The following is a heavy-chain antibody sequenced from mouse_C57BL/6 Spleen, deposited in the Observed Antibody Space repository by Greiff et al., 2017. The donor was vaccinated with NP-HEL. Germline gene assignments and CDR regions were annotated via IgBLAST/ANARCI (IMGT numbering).Heavy chain of an antibody. CDR2: IWSGGST. CDR1: GFSLTSYG. J-gene: IGHJ4*01. CDR3: ARNARAMDY. Sequence: VKLVESGPGLVQPSQSLSITCTVSGFSLTSYGVHWVRQSPGKGLEWLGVIWSGGSTDYNADFISRLSISKDNSKSQVFFKMNSLQADDTAIYYCARNARAMDYWGQGTSVTVSS. V-gene: IGHV2-2*01.